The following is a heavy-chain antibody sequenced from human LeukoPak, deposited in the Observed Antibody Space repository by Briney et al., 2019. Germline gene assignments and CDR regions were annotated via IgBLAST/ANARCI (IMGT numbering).Heavy chain of an antibody. V-gene: IGHV3-23*01. Sequence: GGSLRLSCAASGFRFSSYAMSWVRQAPGKGLEWVSTTSGSGDSTYYADSVEGRFTISRDNAKNTLDLQMNSLTAEDTAVYYCAKGSAYYNFYYMVVCGKGTTVTVSS. CDR2: TSGSGDST. J-gene: IGHJ6*03. CDR3: AKGSAYYNFYYMVV. CDR1: GFRFSSYA.